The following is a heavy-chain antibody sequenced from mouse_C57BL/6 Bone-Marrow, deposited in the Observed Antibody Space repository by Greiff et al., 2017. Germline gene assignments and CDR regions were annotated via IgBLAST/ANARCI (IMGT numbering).Heavy chain of an antibody. CDR2: IDPENGDT. D-gene: IGHD2-4*01. V-gene: IGHV14-4*01. CDR3: TTSDYSFAY. Sequence: VQLKQSGAELVRPGASVKLSCTASGFNIKDDYMHWVKQRPEQGLEWIGWIDPENGDTEYASKFQGKATITADTSSNTAYLQLSSLTSEDTAVYYCTTSDYSFAYWGQGTLVTASA. CDR1: GFNIKDDY. J-gene: IGHJ3*01.